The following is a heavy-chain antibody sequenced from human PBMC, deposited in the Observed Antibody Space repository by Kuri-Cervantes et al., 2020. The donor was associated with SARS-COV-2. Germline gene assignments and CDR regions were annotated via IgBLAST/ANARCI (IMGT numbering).Heavy chain of an antibody. CDR1: GFTFSSYA. V-gene: IGHV3-23*01. J-gene: IGHJ4*02. D-gene: IGHD3-22*01. CDR2: ISGSGGST. Sequence: GGSLRLSCAASGFTFSSYAMSWVRQAPGKGLEWVSAISGSGGSTYYADSVKGRFTISRDNSKNTLYLQMNSLRAEDTAVYYCAKTWLCYYGSSGYPPYWGQGTLVTVSS. CDR3: AKTWLCYYGSSGYPPY.